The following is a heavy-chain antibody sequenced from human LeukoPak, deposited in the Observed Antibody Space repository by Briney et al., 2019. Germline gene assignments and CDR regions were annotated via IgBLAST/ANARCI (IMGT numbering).Heavy chain of an antibody. D-gene: IGHD3-16*01. J-gene: IGHJ4*02. CDR1: GGSISSYY. CDR2: IYYSGST. V-gene: IGHV4-59*01. Sequence: SETLSLTCTVSGGSISSYYWSWIRQPPGKGLEWIGYIYYSGSTNYNPSLKSRVTISVDTSKNQFSLKLSSVTAADTAVYYCARALGKDNFLTPYDYWGQGTLVTVSS. CDR3: ARALGKDNFLTPYDY.